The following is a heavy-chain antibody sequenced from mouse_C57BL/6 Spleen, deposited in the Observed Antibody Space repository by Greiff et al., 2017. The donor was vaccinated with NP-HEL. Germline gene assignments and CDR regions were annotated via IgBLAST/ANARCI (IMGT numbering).Heavy chain of an antibody. CDR2: INYDGSST. J-gene: IGHJ2*01. D-gene: IGHD1-1*01. CDR3: ARSNYYGNSYFDY. Sequence: EVKLMESEGGLVQPGSSMKLSCTASGFTFSDYYMAWVRQVPEKGLEWVANINYDGSSTYYLDSLKSRFIISRDNAKNILYLQMSSLNSEDTATYYCARSNYYGNSYFDYWGQGTTLTVSS. V-gene: IGHV5-16*01. CDR1: GFTFSDYY.